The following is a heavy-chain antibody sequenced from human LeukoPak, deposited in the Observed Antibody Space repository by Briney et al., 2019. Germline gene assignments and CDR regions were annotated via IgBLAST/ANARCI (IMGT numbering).Heavy chain of an antibody. CDR1: GGAMSDYY. CDR2: IYSTGST. J-gene: IGHJ3*02. D-gene: IGHD3-22*01. CDR3: ARDYTMTHAFDI. Sequence: QVQLQESGPGLVKPWETLSLTCTVSGGAMSDYYWSWIRQPPGNGLEGIAYIYSTGSTNYNPSLKSRVTISVDTSKNQFFLKLNSVTAADTALYYCARDYTMTHAFDIWGQGTLVTVSS. V-gene: IGHV4-59*01.